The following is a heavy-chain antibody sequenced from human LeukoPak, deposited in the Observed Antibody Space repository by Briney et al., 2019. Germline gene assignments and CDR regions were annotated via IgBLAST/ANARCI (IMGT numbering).Heavy chain of an antibody. D-gene: IGHD3-3*01. Sequence: RPSETLSLTCAVYGGSFIGYYWSRIRQPPGKELEWIGEINHSGGANYNPSLKSRVTISADTSKSQFSLKLGSVTAADTAVYYCARVPLRFLEPFDYWGQGTLVTVSS. CDR1: GGSFIGYY. J-gene: IGHJ4*02. CDR3: ARVPLRFLEPFDY. V-gene: IGHV4-34*01. CDR2: INHSGGA.